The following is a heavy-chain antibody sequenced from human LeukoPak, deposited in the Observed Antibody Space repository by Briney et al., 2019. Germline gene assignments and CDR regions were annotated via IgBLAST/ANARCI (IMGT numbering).Heavy chain of an antibody. D-gene: IGHD2-15*01. J-gene: IGHJ4*02. CDR1: GFTFSSYS. CDR3: ARVVVGY. V-gene: IGHV3-7*04. Sequence: GGSLRLSCAASGFTFSSYSMSWVRQAPGKGLEWVATIKQDGSEKYYVDSVKGRFTISRDNAKNSLYLQMNSLRVEDTAVYYCARVVVGYWGQGTLVTVSS. CDR2: IKQDGSEK.